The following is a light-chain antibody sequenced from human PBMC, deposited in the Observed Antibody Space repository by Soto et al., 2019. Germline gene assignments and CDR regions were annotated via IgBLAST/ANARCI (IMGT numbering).Light chain of an antibody. CDR3: QQYGSSPIT. Sequence: EIVLTQSPGTLALSPGERATLSCRASQSVSSSYLAWYQQKPGQAPRLLIHGASSRATGIPDRISGSGSGTDFTLTISRLEPEDFAVYYCQQYGSSPITFGQGTRLEIK. J-gene: IGKJ5*01. CDR1: QSVSSSY. V-gene: IGKV3-20*01. CDR2: GAS.